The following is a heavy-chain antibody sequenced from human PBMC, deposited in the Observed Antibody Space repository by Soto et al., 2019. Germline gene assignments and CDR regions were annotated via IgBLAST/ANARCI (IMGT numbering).Heavy chain of an antibody. CDR1: GGSISSYY. V-gene: IGHV4-59*08. J-gene: IGHJ5*02. CDR2: IYYSGST. Sequence: SETLSLTCTVSGGSISSYYWSWIRQPPGKGLEWIGYIYYSGSTNYNPSLKSRVTISVDTSKNQFSLKLSSVTAADTSVYYCAGHNSSGWANWFDPWGQGTLVTVSS. D-gene: IGHD6-19*01. CDR3: AGHNSSGWANWFDP.